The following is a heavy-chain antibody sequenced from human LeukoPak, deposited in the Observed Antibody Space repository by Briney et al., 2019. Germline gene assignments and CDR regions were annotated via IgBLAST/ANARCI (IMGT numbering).Heavy chain of an antibody. D-gene: IGHD3-10*01. CDR2: INHSGST. CDR3: ARGLYGSGSKSFDP. CDR1: GGSFSGYY. J-gene: IGHJ5*02. V-gene: IGHV4-34*01. Sequence: PSETLSLTCAVYGGSFSGYYWSWIRQPPGKGLEWIGEINHSGSTNYNPSLKSRVTISVDTSKNQFSLKLSSVTAADTAVYYCARGLYGSGSKSFDPWGQGTLVTVSS.